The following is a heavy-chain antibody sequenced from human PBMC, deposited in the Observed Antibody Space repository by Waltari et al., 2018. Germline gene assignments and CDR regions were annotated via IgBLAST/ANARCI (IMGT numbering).Heavy chain of an antibody. CDR1: GFRMSEYD. Sequence: VRLVESGGTVVQPGGPLRLYCTASGFRMSEYDMDWLRQAPGKGLEWVGRSRYRAQSYSTDYGASVEGRFTISRDEAKNSLYLQMDRLKTDDTAVYFCSRAIFSSGFYYLDYWGQGTLVTVSS. V-gene: IGHV3-72*01. CDR3: SRAIFSSGFYYLDY. J-gene: IGHJ4*02. D-gene: IGHD3-22*01. CDR2: SRYRAQSYST.